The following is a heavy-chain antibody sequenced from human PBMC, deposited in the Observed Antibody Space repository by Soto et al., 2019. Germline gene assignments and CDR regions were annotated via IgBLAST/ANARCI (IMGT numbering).Heavy chain of an antibody. CDR1: GFTFSSYG. CDR3: AKDPWTYSISWYPNY. J-gene: IGHJ4*02. CDR2: ISYDGSNK. V-gene: IGHV3-30*18. Sequence: QVQLVESGGGVVQPGRSLRLSCAASGFTFSSYGMHWVRQAPGKGLEWVAVISYDGSNKYFADSVKGRFTISRDNSXXTLYLQMNSLRAEDTAVYYCAKDPWTYSISWYPNYWGQGTLVTVSS. D-gene: IGHD6-13*01.